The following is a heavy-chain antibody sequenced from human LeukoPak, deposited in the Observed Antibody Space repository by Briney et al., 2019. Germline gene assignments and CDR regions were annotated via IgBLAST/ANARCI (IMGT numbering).Heavy chain of an antibody. CDR2: INPNSGGT. V-gene: IGHV1-2*02. J-gene: IGHJ4*02. D-gene: IGHD3-3*01. CDR3: ARVGAYYDFWSGYITPYFDY. CDR1: GYTFTGYY. Sequence: ASVKVSCKASGYTFTGYYMHWVRQAPGQGLEWMGWINPNSGGTNYAQKFQGRVTMTRDASISTAYMELSRLRSDDTAVYYCARVGAYYDFWSGYITPYFDYWGQGTLVTVSS.